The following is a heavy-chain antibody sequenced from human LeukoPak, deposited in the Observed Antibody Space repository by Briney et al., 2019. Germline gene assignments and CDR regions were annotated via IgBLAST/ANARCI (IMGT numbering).Heavy chain of an antibody. CDR1: GGSISSSSYY. Sequence: SETLSLTCTVSGGSISSSSYYWGWIRQPPGKGLEWIGNIYYSGSTYYNPSLKSRVTISVDTSKNQFSLKLSSVTAADTAVYYCAKTTDILVVPLTLHFDYWGQGTLVTVSS. CDR3: AKTTDILVVPLTLHFDY. CDR2: IYYSGST. V-gene: IGHV4-39*01. D-gene: IGHD2-2*01. J-gene: IGHJ4*02.